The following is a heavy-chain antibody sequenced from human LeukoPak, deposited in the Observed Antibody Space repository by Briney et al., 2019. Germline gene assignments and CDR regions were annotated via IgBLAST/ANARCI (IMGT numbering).Heavy chain of an antibody. CDR1: GGTFSSYA. CDR3: ARESLGPLYHYMDV. J-gene: IGHJ6*03. Sequence: ASVKVSCKASGGTFSSYAISWVRQAPGQGLEWMGRIIPIFGTANYAQKFQGRVTITTDESTSTAYMELSSLRSEDTAVYYCARESLGPLYHYMDVWGKGTTVTVSS. V-gene: IGHV1-69*05. CDR2: IIPIFGTA.